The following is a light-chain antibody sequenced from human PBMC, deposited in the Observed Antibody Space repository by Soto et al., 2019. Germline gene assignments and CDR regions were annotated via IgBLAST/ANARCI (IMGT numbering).Light chain of an antibody. Sequence: QPMLNQPPSTSGHPGRRGTNSCFGSSTNIGSNYVYWYQQLSGTAPKLLIYRNNQRPSGVPDRFSGSKSGTSASLAISGLRSEDEADYYCAAWDDSLSGYVFGTGTKVTVL. V-gene: IGLV1-47*01. CDR2: RNN. J-gene: IGLJ1*01. CDR3: AAWDDSLSGYV. CDR1: STNIGSNY.